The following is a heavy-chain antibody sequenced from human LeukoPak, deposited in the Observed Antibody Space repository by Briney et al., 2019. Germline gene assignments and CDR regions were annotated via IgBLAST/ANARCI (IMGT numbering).Heavy chain of an antibody. D-gene: IGHD2-21*01. V-gene: IGHV1-18*01. CDR3: AGDRGWGYFTSGMDV. CDR2: ISAYNGNT. CDR1: GYTFTSYG. J-gene: IGHJ6*02. Sequence: ASVKVSCKASGYTFTSYGISWVRQAPGQGLEWMGWISAYNGNTNYAQKLQGRVTMTTDTSTSTAYMELRSLRSDDTAVYYCAGDRGWGYFTSGMDVWGQGTTVTVSS.